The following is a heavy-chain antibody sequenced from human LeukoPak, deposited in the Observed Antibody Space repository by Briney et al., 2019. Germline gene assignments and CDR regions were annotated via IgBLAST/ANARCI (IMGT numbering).Heavy chain of an antibody. CDR2: IKQDGSEK. J-gene: IGHJ4*02. V-gene: IGHV3-7*04. Sequence: GGSLRLSCEASGFTFSSYWMSWVRQAPGKGLEWVANIKQDGSEKYYVDSVKGRFTISRDNAKNSLYLQMNSLRAEDTAVYYCAMENSGYVQGGYYFDYWGQGTLVTVSS. CDR1: GFTFSSYW. CDR3: AMENSGYVQGGYYFDY. D-gene: IGHD5-12*01.